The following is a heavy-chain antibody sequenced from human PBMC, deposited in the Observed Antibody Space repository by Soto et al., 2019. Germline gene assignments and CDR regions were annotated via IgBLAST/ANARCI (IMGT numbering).Heavy chain of an antibody. D-gene: IGHD2-2*01. J-gene: IGHJ5*02. CDR1: GYTFTSYG. CDR3: ARADLGYCSSTSCRLRSGLDP. V-gene: IGHV1-18*04. Sequence: QVQLVQSGAEVRKPGASVKVSCKASGYTFTSYGISWVRQAPGQGLEWMGWISAYNGNTNYAQKLQGRVTMTTDTPTSTAYMELRSLRSDNTAVYYCARADLGYCSSTSCRLRSGLDPWGQGTLVTVSS. CDR2: ISAYNGNT.